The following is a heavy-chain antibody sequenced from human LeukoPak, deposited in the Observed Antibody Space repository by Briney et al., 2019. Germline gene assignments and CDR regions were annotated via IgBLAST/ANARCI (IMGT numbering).Heavy chain of an antibody. J-gene: IGHJ4*02. V-gene: IGHV1-69*13. CDR1: GGTFSSYA. CDR3: AREVIYPIPGIGIVWGQFDY. D-gene: IGHD2-15*01. CDR2: IIPIFGTA. Sequence: GASVKVSCKASGGTFSSYAISWVRQAPGQGLEWMGGIIPIFGTANYAQKFQGRVTITADESTSTAYMELSSLRSKDTAVYYCAREVIYPIPGIGIVWGQFDYWGQGTLVTVSS.